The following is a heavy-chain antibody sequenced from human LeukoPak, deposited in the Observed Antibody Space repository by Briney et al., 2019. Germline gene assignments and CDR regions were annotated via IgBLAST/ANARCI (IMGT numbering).Heavy chain of an antibody. Sequence: PGGSLRLSCAASGFTVSSNYMSWVRQAPGKGLEWVSVIYSGGSTYYADSVKGRFTISRDNSKNTLYLQMNSLRAEDTAVYYCARDLAFEHFDYWGQGTLVTVSS. J-gene: IGHJ4*02. CDR3: ARDLAFEHFDY. CDR1: GFTVSSNY. V-gene: IGHV3-66*01. CDR2: IYSGGST. D-gene: IGHD3-3*02.